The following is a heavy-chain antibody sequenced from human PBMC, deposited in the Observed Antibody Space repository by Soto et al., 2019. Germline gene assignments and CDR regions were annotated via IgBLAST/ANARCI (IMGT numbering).Heavy chain of an antibody. J-gene: IGHJ6*02. CDR3: ARAPSSYSSRYYYYGMDV. CDR2: ISSSSSYI. D-gene: IGHD6-13*01. Sequence: GGSLILSCAASGFTFSSYSMNWVSQAPGKGLEWVSSISSSSSYIYYADSVKGRFTISRDNAKNSRYLQMNSLRAEDTAVYYCARAPSSYSSRYYYYGMDVWGQGTTVTVS. V-gene: IGHV3-21*01. CDR1: GFTFSSYS.